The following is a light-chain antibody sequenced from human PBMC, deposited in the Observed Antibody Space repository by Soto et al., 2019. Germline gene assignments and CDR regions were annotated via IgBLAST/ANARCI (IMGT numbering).Light chain of an antibody. CDR2: TAA. CDR1: QRITTY. CDR3: QQSYSTPYT. Sequence: IQMTQSPSSLSASVGDRVTITCRASQRITTYLNWYQQKPGKAPKLLISTAATLQGGVPSRFSGSGSGTDFTLTITTLQPEDFATYFCQQSYSTPYTFGQGTNLEIK. J-gene: IGKJ2*01. V-gene: IGKV1-39*01.